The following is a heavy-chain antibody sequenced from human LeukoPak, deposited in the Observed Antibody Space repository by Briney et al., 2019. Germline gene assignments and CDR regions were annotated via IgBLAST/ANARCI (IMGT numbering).Heavy chain of an antibody. D-gene: IGHD1-26*01. CDR3: ARLRVGATQAFDY. J-gene: IGHJ4*02. Sequence: SETLSLTCTVSGYSISSGYYWGWIRQPPGKGLEWIGSIYHSGSTYYNPSLKSRVTISVDTSKNQFSLKLSSVTAADTAVYYCARLRVGATQAFDYWGQGTLVTVSS. CDR1: GYSISSGYY. V-gene: IGHV4-38-2*02. CDR2: IYHSGST.